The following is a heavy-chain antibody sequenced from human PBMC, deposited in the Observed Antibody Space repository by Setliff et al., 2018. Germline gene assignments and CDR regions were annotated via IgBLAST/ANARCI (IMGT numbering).Heavy chain of an antibody. Sequence: PSETLSLTCAVYGGSFSTYYWIWIRQPPGKGLEWIGEINHSGSTNYNPSLKSRVTISIDKPNKQFSLELRSLTAADTALYYCARGGSYGSGGSFHNAPFDYWGQGMLVTVSS. CDR1: GGSFSTYY. CDR3: ARGGSYGSGGSFHNAPFDY. J-gene: IGHJ4*02. CDR2: INHSGST. V-gene: IGHV4-34*01. D-gene: IGHD3-10*01.